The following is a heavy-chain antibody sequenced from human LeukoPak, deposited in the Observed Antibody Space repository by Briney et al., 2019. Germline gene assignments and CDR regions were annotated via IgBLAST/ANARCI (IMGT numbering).Heavy chain of an antibody. D-gene: IGHD3-16*01. CDR3: AKVGRPRSWPHHFDY. CDR2: ISVSGDIT. Sequence: PGGSLRLSCAASGFTSSIYAMNWIRQAPGKGLEWVSSISVSGDITYYADSVKGRFTISRDNPKDTLYLQMNSLRAEDTAVYYCAKVGRPRSWPHHFDYWGQGTLVTVSS. CDR1: GFTSSIYA. J-gene: IGHJ4*02. V-gene: IGHV3-23*01.